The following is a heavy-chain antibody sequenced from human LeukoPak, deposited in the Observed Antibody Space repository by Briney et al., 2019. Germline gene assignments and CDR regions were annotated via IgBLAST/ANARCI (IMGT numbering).Heavy chain of an antibody. Sequence: GASVKVSCKASGYTFTGYYMHWVRQAPGKGLEWMGGFDPEDGETIYAQKFQGRVTMTEDTSTDTAYMELSSLRSEDTAVYYCATVGHSGSLPDYWGQGTLVTVSS. CDR1: GYTFTGYY. V-gene: IGHV1-24*01. D-gene: IGHD1-26*01. J-gene: IGHJ4*02. CDR2: FDPEDGET. CDR3: ATVGHSGSLPDY.